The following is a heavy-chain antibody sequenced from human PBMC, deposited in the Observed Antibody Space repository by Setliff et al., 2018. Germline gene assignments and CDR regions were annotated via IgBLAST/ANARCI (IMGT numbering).Heavy chain of an antibody. CDR1: GYNFNTAW. CDR2: IYPDDSDS. D-gene: IGHD4-17*01. V-gene: IGHV5-51*01. CDR3: ARRDFGSDYPLRI. J-gene: IGHJ4*02. Sequence: GESLKISCQGSGYNFNTAWIGWVRQKPGKGLEWMGVIYPDDSDSRYSPSFEGHVTLSVDKSIGTASLQWASLKISDSAIYYCARRDFGSDYPLRIWGQGTLVTAPQ.